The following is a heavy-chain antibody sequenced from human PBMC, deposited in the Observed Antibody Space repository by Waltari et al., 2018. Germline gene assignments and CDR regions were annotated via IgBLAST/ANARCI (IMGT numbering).Heavy chain of an antibody. V-gene: IGHV4-39*01. CDR3: VQLPGY. Sequence: QVQLQESGPGLVKPSETLSLTCTVSGGSIDSSHNYWGWIRQPPGKGLEWIGCRYYSGSTYDNPSLKSRATISVDTSKNQFSLNLSSVTAADTAVYYCVQLPGYWGQGTLVTVSS. J-gene: IGHJ4*02. D-gene: IGHD2-15*01. CDR1: GGSIDSSHNY. CDR2: RYYSGST.